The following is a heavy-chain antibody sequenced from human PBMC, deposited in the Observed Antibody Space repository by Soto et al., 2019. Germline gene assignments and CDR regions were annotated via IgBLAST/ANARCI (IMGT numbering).Heavy chain of an antibody. V-gene: IGHV3-74*01. Sequence: GRSLILSCSASGFTLGNSWLHWVRQAPGEGLEWVSRMNSDGRTTDYADSVKGRFTVSRDNAKNTLYLQMNSLRAEDTAIYYCATAEVDYWGPGTLVTVSS. CDR2: MNSDGRTT. CDR3: ATAEVDY. CDR1: GFTLGNSW. J-gene: IGHJ4*02.